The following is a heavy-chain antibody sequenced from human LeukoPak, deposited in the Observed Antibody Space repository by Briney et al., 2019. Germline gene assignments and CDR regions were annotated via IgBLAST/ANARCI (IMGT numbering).Heavy chain of an antibody. CDR1: GYTFTSYG. Sequence: GASVKVSCKASGYTFTSYGISWVRQAPGQGLEWMGWISAYNGNTNYAQKLQGRVTMTTDTSTSTAYMELRSLRSDDTAVYYCARDDVVVVAATPRVLFDYWGQGTLVTVSS. J-gene: IGHJ4*02. CDR2: ISAYNGNT. V-gene: IGHV1-18*01. D-gene: IGHD2-15*01. CDR3: ARDDVVVVAATPRVLFDY.